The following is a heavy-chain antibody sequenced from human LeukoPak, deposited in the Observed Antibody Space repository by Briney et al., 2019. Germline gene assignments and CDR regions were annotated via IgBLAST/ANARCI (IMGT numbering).Heavy chain of an antibody. Sequence: AASVKVSCKASGYTFSNYGLGWIRQAPGQGLEWMGWINTNTGNPTYAQGFTGRFVFSLDTSVSTAYLQISSLKAEDTAVYYCAREGYSGYGGAFDIWGQGTMVTVSS. D-gene: IGHD5-12*01. CDR3: AREGYSGYGGAFDI. CDR1: GYTFSNYG. CDR2: INTNTGNP. J-gene: IGHJ3*02. V-gene: IGHV7-4-1*02.